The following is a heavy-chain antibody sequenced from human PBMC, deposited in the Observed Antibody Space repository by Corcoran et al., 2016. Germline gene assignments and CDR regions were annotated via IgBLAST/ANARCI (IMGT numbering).Heavy chain of an antibody. J-gene: IGHJ4*02. CDR1: GFTFNYAW. CDR2: IKSKTDGGTT. Sequence: EVHLVESGGGLVKPGGSLRLSCVASGFTFNYAWMNWVRQAPGKGLEWVGRIKSKTDGGTTDYVAPVKGRFTISRDDSKNMLYLQMTSLKIEDTAVYFCTTERSMTPDYWGPGTPVTVSS. D-gene: IGHD2-15*01. V-gene: IGHV3-15*07. CDR3: TTERSMTPDY.